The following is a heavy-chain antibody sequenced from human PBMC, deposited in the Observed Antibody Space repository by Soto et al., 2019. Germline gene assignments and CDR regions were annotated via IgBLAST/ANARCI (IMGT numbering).Heavy chain of an antibody. CDR1: GFTFSKAW. D-gene: IGHD3-10*01. Sequence: EVQLVESGGGLVKPGGSLRLSCAASGFTFSKAWMNWVRQAPGKGLEWVGRIKSKTDEETIIYAAPMEGRFTISRDHSKNTLYLQMNSLNTEDKAVYYCTTVSRSHCAPFFDYWGQGILVTVSS. V-gene: IGHV3-15*01. J-gene: IGHJ4*02. CDR3: TTVSRSHCAPFFDY. CDR2: IKSKTDEETI.